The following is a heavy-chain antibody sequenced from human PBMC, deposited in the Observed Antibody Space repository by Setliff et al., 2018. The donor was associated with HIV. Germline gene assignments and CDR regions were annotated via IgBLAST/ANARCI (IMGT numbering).Heavy chain of an antibody. D-gene: IGHD1-1*01. V-gene: IGHV4-34*01. CDR2: INHSGST. CDR3: ARETNWNGSDL. J-gene: IGHJ2*01. CDR1: GESFSGYF. Sequence: TLSLTCAVYGESFSGYFWSWIRQPPGKGLEWIGEINHSGSTNYNPSLKSRVSISVATSKNQLSLKLWSVTAADTALYYCARETNWNGSDLWGRGTLVTVSS.